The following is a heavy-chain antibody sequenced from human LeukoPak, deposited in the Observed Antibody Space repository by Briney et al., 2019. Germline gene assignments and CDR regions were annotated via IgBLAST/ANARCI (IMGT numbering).Heavy chain of an antibody. CDR3: ARVIGHPEHKYIAAATWFDP. CDR2: IHHSGST. Sequence: TSETLSLTCAVYGGSFCGYHWSWMRQPPAKALEWIGEIHHSGSTNYNPSLKSRVTISVDTSKNQFSLKLSSVTAADTAVYYCARVIGHPEHKYIAAATWFDPWGQGTLVTVSS. V-gene: IGHV4-34*01. J-gene: IGHJ5*02. CDR1: GGSFCGYH. D-gene: IGHD6-13*01.